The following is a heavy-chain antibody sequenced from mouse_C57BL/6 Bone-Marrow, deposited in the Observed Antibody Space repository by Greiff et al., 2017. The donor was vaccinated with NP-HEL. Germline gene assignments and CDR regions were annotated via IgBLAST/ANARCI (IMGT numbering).Heavy chain of an antibody. J-gene: IGHJ1*03. CDR1: GYTFTDYE. CDR2: IDPETGGT. D-gene: IGHD1-1*01. CDR3: TRGITTVVDWYFEV. Sequence: QVQLQQSGAELVRPGASVTLSCKASGYTFTDYEMHWVKQTPVHGLEWIGAIDPETGGTAYNQKFKGKAILTADKSSSTAYMELRSLTSEDSAVYYCTRGITTVVDWYFEVGGTGTTVTVSS. V-gene: IGHV1-15*01.